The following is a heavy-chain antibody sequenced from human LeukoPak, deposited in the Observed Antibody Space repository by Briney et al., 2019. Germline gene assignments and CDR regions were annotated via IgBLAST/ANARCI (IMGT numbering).Heavy chain of an antibody. V-gene: IGHV3-48*02. CDR1: GFTFSSCN. D-gene: IGHD7-27*01. CDR3: VGKFDY. J-gene: IGHJ4*02. Sequence: GGSLRLSCAASGFTFSSCNMNWVRQAPGKGLEWVSHISSSNSIIYYADSVKGRFTISRDNAKSSLYLQMNSLRDEDTAVYYCVGKFDYWGQGTLVTVSS. CDR2: ISSSNSII.